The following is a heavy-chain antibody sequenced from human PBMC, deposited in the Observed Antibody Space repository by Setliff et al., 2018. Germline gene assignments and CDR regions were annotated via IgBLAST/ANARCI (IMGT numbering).Heavy chain of an antibody. CDR2: INHSGNT. CDR1: GDSISSGDW. CDR3: ARDKGDGYGVDAYAGGGCDI. J-gene: IGHJ3*02. V-gene: IGHV4-4*02. Sequence: SETLSLTCAVFGDSISSGDWWSWVRQPPEKGLEWIGEINHSGNTNYNPSLKSRVTISVDTSKNQVSLRLVSVTAADTAVYYCARDKGDGYGVDAYAGGGCDIWGQGTMVTVS. D-gene: IGHD4-17*01.